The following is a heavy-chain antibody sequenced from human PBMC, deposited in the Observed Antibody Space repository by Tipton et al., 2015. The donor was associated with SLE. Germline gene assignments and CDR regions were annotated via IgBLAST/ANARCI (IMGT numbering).Heavy chain of an antibody. Sequence: GLVKPSETLSLTCTVSGGSISSHYWSWIRQPPGKGLEWIGYIYYSGSTNYNPSLKSRVTISVDTSKNQFSLKLSSVTAADTAVYYCARSREGLYGDYWGQVTLVTVSS. CDR1: GGSISSHY. J-gene: IGHJ4*02. CDR3: ARSREGLYGDY. D-gene: IGHD2/OR15-2a*01. CDR2: IYYSGST. V-gene: IGHV4-59*11.